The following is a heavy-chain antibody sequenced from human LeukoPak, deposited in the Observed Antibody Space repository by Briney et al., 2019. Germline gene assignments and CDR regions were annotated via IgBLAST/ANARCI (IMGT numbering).Heavy chain of an antibody. J-gene: IGHJ2*01. D-gene: IGHD5-24*01. V-gene: IGHV4-4*07. CDR3: ARAKGRWLQNEDWYFDL. CDR1: GGSISSYY. CDR2: ISTSGST. Sequence: SETLSLTCTVSGGSISSYYWSWIRQPAGKGLEWIGRISTSGSTNFNPSLKSRVTISVDTSKNQFSLKLSSVTAADTAVFYCARAKGRWLQNEDWYFDLWGRGTLVTVSS.